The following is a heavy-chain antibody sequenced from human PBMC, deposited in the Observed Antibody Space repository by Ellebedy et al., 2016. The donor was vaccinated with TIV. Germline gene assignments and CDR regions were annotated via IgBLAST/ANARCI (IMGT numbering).Heavy chain of an antibody. CDR2: MYSSGTT. V-gene: IGHV3-66*01. CDR1: GFTVSSNY. J-gene: IGHJ4*02. D-gene: IGHD5-24*01. Sequence: GGSLRLSXAASGFTVSSNYMNWVRQAPGKGLEWVSLMYSSGTTHYADSVKGRFTISRDSSKNTLYLQMNRLRVEDTAVYYCARDPPAITYRTWGWGQGTLVTVSS. CDR3: ARDPPAITYRTWG.